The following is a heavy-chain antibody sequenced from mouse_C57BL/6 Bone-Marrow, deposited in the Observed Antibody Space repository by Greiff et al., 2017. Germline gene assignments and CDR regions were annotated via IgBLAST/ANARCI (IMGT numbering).Heavy chain of an antibody. Sequence: QVQLQQPGAELVKPGASVKLSCKASGYTFTSYWITWVKQRPGQGLEWIGDIYPSGGRTNYNQKFKSKAIMTVATSSNTAYMQLSSLTSEDSAVFYCGRACQRGRCFDYWGQGTTLTVSA. D-gene: IGHD4-1*02. CDR3: GRACQRGRCFDY. J-gene: IGHJ2*01. V-gene: IGHV1-55*01. CDR2: IYPSGGRT. CDR1: GYTFTSYW.